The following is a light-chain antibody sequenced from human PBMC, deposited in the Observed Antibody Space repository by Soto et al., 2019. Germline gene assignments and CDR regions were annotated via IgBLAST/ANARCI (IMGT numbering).Light chain of an antibody. J-gene: IGKJ1*01. Sequence: TNSPDTXSVKEKHGATLNCRASRSISRYLDWYQHQPGKAXRXXXYGASNRETGIPARLSGSGSGTEFNLNISILQSEDFAVYYCQQANNLPRTFGQGTIVDI. CDR2: GAS. V-gene: IGKV3-15*01. CDR3: QQANNLPRT. CDR1: RSISRY.